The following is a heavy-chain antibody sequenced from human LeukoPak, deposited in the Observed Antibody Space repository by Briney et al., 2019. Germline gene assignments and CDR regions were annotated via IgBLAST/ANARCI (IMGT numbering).Heavy chain of an antibody. CDR3: ARVVAVAGRAFDI. D-gene: IGHD6-19*01. CDR2: ISSSSSYI. Sequence: PGGSLRLSCAASGFTFSSYSMNWVRQAPGKGLEWVSSISSSSSYIYYADSVKSRFTISRDNAKNSLYLQMNSLRAEDTAVYYCARVVAVAGRAFDIWGQGTMVTVSS. V-gene: IGHV3-21*01. CDR1: GFTFSSYS. J-gene: IGHJ3*02.